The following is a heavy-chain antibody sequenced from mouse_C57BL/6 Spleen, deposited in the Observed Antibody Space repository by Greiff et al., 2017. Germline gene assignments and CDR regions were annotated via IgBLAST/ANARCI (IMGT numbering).Heavy chain of an antibody. D-gene: IGHD2-4*01. J-gene: IGHJ2*01. V-gene: IGHV2-2*01. CDR1: GFSLTSYG. CDR2: IWSGGST. CDR3: ARWDDYDGVDY. Sequence: VQLQQSGPGLVQPSQSLSITCPVSGFSLTSYGVHWVRQSPGKGLEWLGVIWSGGSTDYNAAFISRLSISKDNSKSQVFFKMNSLQADDTAIYYCARWDDYDGVDYWGQGTTLTVSS.